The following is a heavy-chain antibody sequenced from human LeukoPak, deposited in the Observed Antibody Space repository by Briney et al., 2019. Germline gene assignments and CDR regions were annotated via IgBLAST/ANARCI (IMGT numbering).Heavy chain of an antibody. Sequence: GGSLRLSCAASGFTFSSYAMSWVRQAPGKGLEWVSGISPRGDITYYKDSVRGRFTISRDNFKNTVSLQLNSLRAEDTAVYYCARDGVTMVRGVKVLDYYYYYMDVWGKGTTVTISS. V-gene: IGHV3-23*01. CDR3: ARDGVTMVRGVKVLDYYYYYMDV. CDR1: GFTFSSYA. D-gene: IGHD3-10*01. CDR2: ISPRGDIT. J-gene: IGHJ6*03.